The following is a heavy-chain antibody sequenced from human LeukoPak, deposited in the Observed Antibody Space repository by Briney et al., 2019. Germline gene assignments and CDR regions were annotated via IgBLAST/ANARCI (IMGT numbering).Heavy chain of an antibody. Sequence: SETLSLTCAVYGGSFSGYYWSWIRQPPGKGLEWIGEINHSGSTNYNPSLKSRVTISVDTSKNQFSLKLSSVTAADTAVYYCARGFYYYDSSGYYYDRRFDYWGQGTLVTVSS. J-gene: IGHJ4*02. V-gene: IGHV4-34*01. D-gene: IGHD3-22*01. CDR1: GGSFSGYY. CDR2: INHSGST. CDR3: ARGFYYYDSSGYYYDRRFDY.